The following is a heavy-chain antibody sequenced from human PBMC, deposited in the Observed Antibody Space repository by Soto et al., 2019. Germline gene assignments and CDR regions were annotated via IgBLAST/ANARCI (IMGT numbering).Heavy chain of an antibody. D-gene: IGHD2-21*02. V-gene: IGHV4-31*03. CDR2: IYYNGST. CDR1: GGSISSGGYY. J-gene: IGHJ4*02. Sequence: QVQLQESGPGLVKPSQTLSLTCTVSGGSISSGGYYWSWIRQHPGKGLEWIGYIYYNGSTYYNPSLKSRVTISVDTSKSQVSLKLSSVTAADTAVYYCARVDGDCQGETPEGYYCDCWGQGTLVTVSS. CDR3: ARVDGDCQGETPEGYYCDC.